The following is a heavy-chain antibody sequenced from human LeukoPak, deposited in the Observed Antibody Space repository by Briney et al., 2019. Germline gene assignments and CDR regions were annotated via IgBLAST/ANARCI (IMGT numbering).Heavy chain of an antibody. D-gene: IGHD3-9*01. J-gene: IGHJ4*02. CDR1: GFTFNNYA. Sequence: GSLRLSCTASGFTFNNYAMAWIRQPPGKGLEWIGSIYYSGSTNYNPSLKSRVTISVDTSKNQFSLKLSSVTAADTAVYYCARRTILTGSDYWGQGTLVTVSS. V-gene: IGHV4-39*01. CDR2: IYYSGST. CDR3: ARRTILTGSDY.